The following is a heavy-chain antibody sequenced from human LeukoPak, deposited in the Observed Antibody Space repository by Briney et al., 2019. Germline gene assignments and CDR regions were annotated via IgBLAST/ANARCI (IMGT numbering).Heavy chain of an antibody. Sequence: GGSLRLSCATSGFTFSNYWMCWVRQAPGKGLEWVANIRQDGGDKYYADSVKGRFTISRDNAKNSLYLQMNSLRAEDTAVYSCARVIVTVPGQSDYFDYWGQGTLVTFSS. CDR3: ARVIVTVPGQSDYFDY. D-gene: IGHD2/OR15-2a*01. CDR1: GFTFSNYW. J-gene: IGHJ4*02. CDR2: IRQDGGDK. V-gene: IGHV3-7*03.